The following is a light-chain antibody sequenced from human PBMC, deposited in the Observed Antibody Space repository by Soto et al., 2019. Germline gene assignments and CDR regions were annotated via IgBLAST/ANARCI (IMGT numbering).Light chain of an antibody. CDR3: QQYNSYAWT. CDR1: HSISDW. V-gene: IGKV1-5*03. J-gene: IGKJ1*01. Sequence: DIQMTQSPSTLSASVGDRVTITCRASHSISDWLAWFQRKPGKAPKLLIYKASSLESGVPSRFSGSGSGTEFTLTISSLQPDDFATYYCQQYNSYAWTFGQGTKVDIK. CDR2: KAS.